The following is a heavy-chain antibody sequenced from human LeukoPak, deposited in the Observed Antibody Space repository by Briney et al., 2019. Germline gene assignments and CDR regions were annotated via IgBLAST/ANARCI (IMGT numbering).Heavy chain of an antibody. V-gene: IGHV3-64D*06. CDR1: GFTFTSHV. Sequence: PGGSPRLSCSASGFTFTSHVMHWVRQAPGKGLQYVSGISMNVQTTYYAGSVKGRFTISRDSSKNTVYLQMNSLAAEDTAVYYCVREGLERRTNFDYWGQGTLVSVSS. CDR2: ISMNVQTT. J-gene: IGHJ4*02. CDR3: VREGLERRTNFDY. D-gene: IGHD1-1*01.